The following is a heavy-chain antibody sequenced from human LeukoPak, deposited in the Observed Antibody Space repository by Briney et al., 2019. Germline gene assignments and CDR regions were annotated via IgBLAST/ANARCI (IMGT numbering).Heavy chain of an antibody. J-gene: IGHJ4*02. D-gene: IGHD6-13*01. CDR1: GFTFSSYS. Sequence: PGGSLRLSCAASGFTFSSYSMNWVRQMPGKGLEWMGIIYPGDSDTRYSPSFQGQVTISADKSISTAYLQWSSLKASDTAMYYCARQGAAGTDYFDYWGQGTLVTVSS. V-gene: IGHV5-51*01. CDR2: IYPGDSDT. CDR3: ARQGAAGTDYFDY.